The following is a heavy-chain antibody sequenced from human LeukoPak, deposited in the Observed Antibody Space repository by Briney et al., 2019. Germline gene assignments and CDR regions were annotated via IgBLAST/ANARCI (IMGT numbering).Heavy chain of an antibody. Sequence: GGSLRLSCEASGFIFSSYGMHWVRQAPGQGLEWVALIRFDERQKYYADSVKGRFIVSRDNSRNTVYLQMNSLRPEDTAVYYCAKAGGSTHFSYFYMDVWGKGTTVSVSS. D-gene: IGHD3-16*01. CDR1: GFIFSSYG. V-gene: IGHV3-30*02. CDR3: AKAGGSTHFSYFYMDV. J-gene: IGHJ6*03. CDR2: IRFDERQK.